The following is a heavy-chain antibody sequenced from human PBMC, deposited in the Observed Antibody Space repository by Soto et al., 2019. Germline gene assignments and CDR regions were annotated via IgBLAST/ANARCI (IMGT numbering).Heavy chain of an antibody. CDR1: GFTFSSYS. J-gene: IGHJ4*02. CDR2: ISSSSSTI. CDR3: AREGVGYGDYGYFDY. D-gene: IGHD4-17*01. V-gene: IGHV3-48*02. Sequence: GGSLRLSCAASGFTFSSYSMNWVRQAPGKGLEWVSYISSSSSTIYYADSVKGRFTISRDNAKNSLYLQMNSLRDEDTAVYYCAREGVGYGDYGYFDYWGQGTLVTVSS.